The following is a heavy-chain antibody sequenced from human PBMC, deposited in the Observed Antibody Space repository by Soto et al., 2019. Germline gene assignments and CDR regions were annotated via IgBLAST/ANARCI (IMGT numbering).Heavy chain of an antibody. J-gene: IGHJ4*02. CDR3: ARGHSSSWFYY. V-gene: IGHV4-61*01. CDR2: IYYSGST. Sequence: PSETLSLTCTVSGGSVSSGSYYWSWIRQPPGKGLEWIGYIYYSGSTNYNPSPKSRVTISVDTSKNQFSLKLSSVTAADTAVYYCARGHSSSWFYYWGQGTLVTVS. CDR1: GGSVSSGSYY. D-gene: IGHD6-13*01.